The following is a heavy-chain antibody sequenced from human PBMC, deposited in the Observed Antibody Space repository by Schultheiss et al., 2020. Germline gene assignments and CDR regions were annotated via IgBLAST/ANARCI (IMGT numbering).Heavy chain of an antibody. D-gene: IGHD2-15*01. CDR3: ARVARIGRYYFDY. V-gene: IGHV4-61*05. J-gene: IGHJ4*02. Sequence: SETLSLTCTVSGGSISSSSYYWSWIRQPPGKGLEWIGEIYHSGSTNSNPSLKSRVTISVDTSKNQFSLKLSSVTAADTAVYYCARVARIGRYYFDYWGQGTLVTVSS. CDR1: GGSISSSSYY. CDR2: IYHSGST.